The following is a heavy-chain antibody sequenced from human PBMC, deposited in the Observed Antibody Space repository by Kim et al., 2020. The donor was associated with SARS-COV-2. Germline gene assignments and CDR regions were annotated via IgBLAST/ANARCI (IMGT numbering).Heavy chain of an antibody. CDR2: VNGSGSNT. V-gene: IGHV3-23*01. D-gene: IGHD2-15*01. CDR1: GFTFSNYA. CDR3: AKGESGSCYADLDY. J-gene: IGHJ4*02. Sequence: GGSLRLSCAASGFTFSNYAMTWVRQAPGKGLEWVSTVNGSGSNTYSAHSVKGRFTISRDNSKNTLYLQMNSLRADDTAVYYCAKGESGSCYADLDYWGQG.